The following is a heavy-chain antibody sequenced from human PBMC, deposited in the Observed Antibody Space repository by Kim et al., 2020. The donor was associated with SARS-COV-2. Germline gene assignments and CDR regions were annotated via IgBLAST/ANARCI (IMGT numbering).Heavy chain of an antibody. V-gene: IGHV1-24*01. J-gene: IGHJ4*02. D-gene: IGHD6-6*01. CDR3: ATGIAARPFDY. Sequence: TSYAQKFQGRVTMTEDTSTDTAYMELSSLRSEDTAVYYCATGIAARPFDYWGQGTLVTVSS. CDR2: T.